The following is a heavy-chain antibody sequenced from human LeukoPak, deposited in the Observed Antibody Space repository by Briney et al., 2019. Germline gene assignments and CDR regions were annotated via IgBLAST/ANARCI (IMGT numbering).Heavy chain of an antibody. CDR2: IKQDGSEK. D-gene: IGHD6-19*01. J-gene: IGHJ4*02. Sequence: GGSLRLSCAASGFTFSTYAMHWVRQAPGKGLEWVANIKQDGSEKYYVDSVKGRFTISRDNAKNSLYLQMNSLRAEDTAVYYCARVGVGSGWYDYWGQGTLVTVSS. V-gene: IGHV3-7*01. CDR3: ARVGVGSGWYDY. CDR1: GFTFSTYA.